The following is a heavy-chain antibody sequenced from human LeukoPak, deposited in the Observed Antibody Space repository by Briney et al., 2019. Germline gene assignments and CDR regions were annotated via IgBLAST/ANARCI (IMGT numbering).Heavy chain of an antibody. V-gene: IGHV3-23*01. CDR1: GFTFSTYA. Sequence: GGSLRLSCAASGFTFSTYAIHWVRQAPGKGLEWVSAISGSGGSTYYADSVKGRFTISRDNSKNTLYLQMNSLRAEDTAVYYCAKDKANGDPYYFDYWGQGTLVTVSS. J-gene: IGHJ4*02. CDR2: ISGSGGST. CDR3: AKDKANGDPYYFDY. D-gene: IGHD4-17*01.